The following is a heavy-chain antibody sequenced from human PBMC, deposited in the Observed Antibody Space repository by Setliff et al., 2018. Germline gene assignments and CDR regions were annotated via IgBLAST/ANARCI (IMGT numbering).Heavy chain of an antibody. CDR3: ASPRRDDLDSPFDPFDI. Sequence: PSETLSLTCDVSGASISSGHYWGWIRQPPGKGLEWIATIYHKRRTYFNPSLQSRVTMSLDRSKNQFSLRLTSVTASDTAVYYCASPRRDDLDSPFDPFDIWGHGTRVTVSS. V-gene: IGHV4-38-2*01. CDR2: IYHKRRT. D-gene: IGHD1-1*01. CDR1: GASISSGHY. J-gene: IGHJ3*02.